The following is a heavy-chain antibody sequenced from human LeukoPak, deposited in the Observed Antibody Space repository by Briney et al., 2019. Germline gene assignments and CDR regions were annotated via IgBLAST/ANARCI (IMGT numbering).Heavy chain of an antibody. J-gene: IGHJ4*02. CDR1: GGTFSSYA. CDR2: IIPIFGTA. V-gene: IGHV1-69*13. D-gene: IGHD6-19*01. Sequence: ASVKVSCKASGGTFSSYAISWVRQAPGQGLEWMGGIIPIFGTAIYAQKFQGRVTITADESTSTAYMELSSLRSEDTAVYYCARDGEGSSGDNYYFDYWGQGTLVTVSS. CDR3: ARDGEGSSGDNYYFDY.